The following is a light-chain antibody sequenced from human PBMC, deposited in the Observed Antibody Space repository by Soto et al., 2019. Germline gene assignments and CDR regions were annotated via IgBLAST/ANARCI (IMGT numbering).Light chain of an antibody. CDR1: ESVGSN. CDR2: GAS. J-gene: IGKJ1*01. V-gene: IGKV3-11*01. CDR3: QQRSNWPWT. Sequence: EVVMTQSPATLSVSPGERATFSCRASESVGSNLAWYQQKPGQAPRLLIYGASNRATGIPDRFSGSGSGTDFTLTISRLEPEDFAVYYCQQRSNWPWTFGQGTKVDIK.